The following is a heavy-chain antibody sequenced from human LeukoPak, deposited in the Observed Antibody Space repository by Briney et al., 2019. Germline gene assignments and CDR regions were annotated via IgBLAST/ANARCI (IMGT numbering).Heavy chain of an antibody. D-gene: IGHD5-18*01. J-gene: IGHJ5*02. V-gene: IGHV4-59*08. CDR2: IYYSGST. Sequence: PSETLSLTCTVSGGSISSYYWSWIRQPPGKGLEWIGYIYYSGSTNYNPSLKSRVTISVDTSKNQFSLKLRSVTAADTAVYYCARHVGYGNNWFDPWGQGTLVIVSS. CDR3: ARHVGYGNNWFDP. CDR1: GGSISSYY.